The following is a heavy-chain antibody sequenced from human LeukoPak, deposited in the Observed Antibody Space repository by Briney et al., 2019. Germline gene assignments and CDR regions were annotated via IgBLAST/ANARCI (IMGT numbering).Heavy chain of an antibody. CDR3: ARGGCSSTSCQDFFDY. CDR1: GGTFSSYA. Sequence: SVKVSCKASGGTFSSYAISWVRQAPEQGLEWMGRIIPILGIANYAQKFQGRVTITADKSTSTAYMELSRLRSEDTAVYYCARGGCSSTSCQDFFDYWGQGTLVTVSS. J-gene: IGHJ4*02. CDR2: IIPILGIA. D-gene: IGHD2-2*01. V-gene: IGHV1-69*04.